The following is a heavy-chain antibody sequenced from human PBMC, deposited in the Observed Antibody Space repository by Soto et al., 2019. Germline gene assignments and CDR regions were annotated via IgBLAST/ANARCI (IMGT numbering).Heavy chain of an antibody. CDR3: AGSYCSGGSCYSGGADY. CDR2: IYYSGST. D-gene: IGHD2-15*01. J-gene: IGHJ4*02. CDR1: GGSLGSYY. Sequence: SETLSLTCTVSGGSLGSYYWSWIRQPPGKGLEWIGYIYYSGSTNYNPSLKSRVTISVDTSKNQFSLKLSSVTAADTAVYYCAGSYCSGGSCYSGGADYWGQGTLVTVSS. V-gene: IGHV4-59*01.